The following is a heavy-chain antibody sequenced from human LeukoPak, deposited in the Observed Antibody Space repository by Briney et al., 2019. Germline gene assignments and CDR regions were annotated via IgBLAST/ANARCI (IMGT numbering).Heavy chain of an antibody. V-gene: IGHV4-59*01. CDR3: ARDYGETVTTGYFDY. Sequence: SETLSLTCTVSGGSISSYYWSWIRQPPGKGPEWIGYIYYSGSTNYNPSLKSRVTISVDTSKNQFSLKLSSVTAADTAVYYCARDYGETVTTGYFDYWGQGTLVTVSS. CDR2: IYYSGST. J-gene: IGHJ4*02. CDR1: GGSISSYY. D-gene: IGHD4-17*01.